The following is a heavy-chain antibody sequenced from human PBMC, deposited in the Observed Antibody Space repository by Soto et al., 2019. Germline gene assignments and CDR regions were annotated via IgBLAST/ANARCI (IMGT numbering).Heavy chain of an antibody. CDR3: ARGGYSYEYYYYYGMDV. V-gene: IGHV3-30-3*01. CDR2: ISYDGSNK. CDR1: GFTFSSYA. Sequence: GGSLRLSCAASGFTFSSYAMHWVRQAPGKGLEWVAVISYDGSNKYYADSVKGRFTISRDNSKNTLYLQMNSLRAEDTAVYYCARGGYSYEYYYYYGMDVWGQGTTVTVSS. D-gene: IGHD5-18*01. J-gene: IGHJ6*02.